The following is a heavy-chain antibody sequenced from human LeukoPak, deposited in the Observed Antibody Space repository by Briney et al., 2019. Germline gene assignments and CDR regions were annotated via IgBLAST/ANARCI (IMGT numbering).Heavy chain of an antibody. CDR2: IVGSGDKT. V-gene: IGHV3-23*01. CDR3: VRRGDASSGWGDHDF. D-gene: IGHD6-19*01. Sequence: GGSLRLSCAASGFTFNRNAISWVRQAPGKGLEWVSTIVGSGDKTFYADSVKGRFTISRDNSKNMVHLQMNSLTGEDTALYYCVRRGDASSGWGDHDFWGQGALVTVSS. CDR1: GFTFNRNA. J-gene: IGHJ4*02.